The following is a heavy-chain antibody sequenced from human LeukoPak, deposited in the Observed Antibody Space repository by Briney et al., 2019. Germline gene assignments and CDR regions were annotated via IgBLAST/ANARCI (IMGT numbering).Heavy chain of an antibody. CDR2: INPNSGGT. J-gene: IGHJ4*02. CDR1: GYTFTGYY. D-gene: IGHD6-19*01. V-gene: IGHV1-2*02. CDR3: ARGWIAGAAQFSSF. Sequence: GASVKVSCKASGYTFTGYYMHWVRQAPGQGLEWMGWINPNSGGTNYAQKFQGRVTMTRDTSISTAYMDLNRLTSDDTAVYYCARGWIAGAAQFSSFWGQGTLVTVSS.